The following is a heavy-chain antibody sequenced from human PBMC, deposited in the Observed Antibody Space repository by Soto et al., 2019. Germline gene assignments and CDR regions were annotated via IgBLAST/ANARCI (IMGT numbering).Heavy chain of an antibody. CDR3: ARAPVNPDFWFGELSGRDYFDY. Sequence: PGGSLRLSCAASGFTVSSNYMSWVRQAPGKGLEWVSVILSDGSTYYADSVKGRFTISRDNSKNTLYLQMNSLRAEDTAVYYCARAPVNPDFWFGELSGRDYFDYWGQGALVTVSS. J-gene: IGHJ4*02. V-gene: IGHV3-53*01. CDR2: ILSDGST. CDR1: GFTVSSNY. D-gene: IGHD3-10*01.